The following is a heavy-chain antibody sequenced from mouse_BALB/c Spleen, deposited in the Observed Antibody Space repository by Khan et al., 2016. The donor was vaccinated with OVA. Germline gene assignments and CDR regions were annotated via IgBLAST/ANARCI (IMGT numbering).Heavy chain of an antibody. CDR1: GYIFTNYW. CDR3: SREEALYYCEY. Sequence: VQLQESGAELVRPGASVKLSCKTSGYIFTNYWINWVKQRPGQGLEWIARIFPGTDNTYYSEKLKDRATLTADKSSSTAYMQLSSLKSADSAVYFCSREEALYYCEYWGQGTTLTVSS. D-gene: IGHD3-2*02. CDR2: IFPGTDNT. J-gene: IGHJ2*01. V-gene: IGHV1-76*01.